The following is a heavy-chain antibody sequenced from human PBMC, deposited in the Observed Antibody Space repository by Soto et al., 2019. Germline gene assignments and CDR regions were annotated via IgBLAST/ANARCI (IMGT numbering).Heavy chain of an antibody. CDR1: GGSFSGYY. J-gene: IGHJ6*02. CDR3: AGGYCTNGVCYRGYYYGMDV. Sequence: SETLSLTCAVYGGSFSGYYWSWIRQPPGKGLEWIGEINHSGSTNYNPSLKSRVTISVDTSKNQFSLKLSSVTAADTAVYYCAGGYCTNGVCYRGYYYGMDVWGQGTTVTVSS. V-gene: IGHV4-34*01. CDR2: INHSGST. D-gene: IGHD2-8*01.